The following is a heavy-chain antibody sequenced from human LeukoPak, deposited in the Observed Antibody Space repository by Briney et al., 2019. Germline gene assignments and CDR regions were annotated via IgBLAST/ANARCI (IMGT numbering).Heavy chain of an antibody. CDR3: ARHPVGDYGSGSYAFDI. V-gene: IGHV4-34*01. J-gene: IGHJ3*02. CDR2: INHSGSS. CDR1: GGSFRGFY. D-gene: IGHD3-10*01. Sequence: PSETLSLTCAVYGGSFRGFYWSWIRQPPGKGLEWIGEINHSGSSNYNPSLKSRVTISIDTSKNQFSLKLASVTAADTAVYYCARHPVGDYGSGSYAFDIWGQGTMVTVSS.